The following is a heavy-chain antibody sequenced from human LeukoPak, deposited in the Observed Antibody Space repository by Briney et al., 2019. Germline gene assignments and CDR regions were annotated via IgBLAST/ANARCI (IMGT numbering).Heavy chain of an antibody. J-gene: IGHJ6*02. V-gene: IGHV1-8*01. Sequence: ASVKVSCKASGYTFTSYDINWVRQATGQGLEWMGWMNPNSGNTGYAQKFQGRVTMTRNTSISTAYMELSSLRSEDTAVYYCARGGYGSGSYYKRSDYYYYYGMDVWGQGTTVTVSS. CDR3: ARGGYGSGSYYKRSDYYYYYGMDV. CDR1: GYTFTSYD. D-gene: IGHD3-10*01. CDR2: MNPNSGNT.